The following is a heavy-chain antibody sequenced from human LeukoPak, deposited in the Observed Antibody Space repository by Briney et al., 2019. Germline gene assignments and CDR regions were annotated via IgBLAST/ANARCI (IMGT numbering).Heavy chain of an antibody. D-gene: IGHD6-6*01. CDR3: ARHSSIAARNWFDP. CDR2: ISAYNGNT. J-gene: IGHJ5*02. Sequence: ASVKVSCKASGYTFTSYGISWVRQAPGQRLEWMGWISAYNGNTNYAQKLQGRVTMTTDTSTSTAYMELRSLRSDDTAVYYCARHSSIAARNWFDPWGQGTLVTVSS. V-gene: IGHV1-18*01. CDR1: GYTFTSYG.